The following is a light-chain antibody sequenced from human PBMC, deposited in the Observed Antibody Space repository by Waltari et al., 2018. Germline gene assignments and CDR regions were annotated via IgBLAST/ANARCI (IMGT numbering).Light chain of an antibody. V-gene: IGKV3-11*01. CDR2: DTW. J-gene: IGKJ1*01. CDR1: QSVSNY. Sequence: EIVLTQSLATLSSSPGERATLSCRASQSVSNYLAWYQQKPGQAPRLLIYDTWNRASGIPARFSGSGSGTDFTLTISYLEPEDFAVYYCQHRDNWLWTFGQGTKVEI. CDR3: QHRDNWLWT.